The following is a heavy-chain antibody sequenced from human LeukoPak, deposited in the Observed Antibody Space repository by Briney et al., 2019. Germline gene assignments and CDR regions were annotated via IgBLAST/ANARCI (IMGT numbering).Heavy chain of an antibody. CDR1: GFTFSGYA. J-gene: IGHJ6*03. V-gene: IGHV3-23*01. Sequence: PGGSLRLSCAASGFTFSGYAMSWVRQAPGKGLEWVSAISGSGGRTYYADSVKGRFTISRDNSKNTLYLQMNSLRAEDTAVYYCAKASSGYKLYYSYYMDVWGKGTTVTVSS. CDR3: AKASSGYKLYYSYYMDV. CDR2: ISGSGGRT. D-gene: IGHD3-22*01.